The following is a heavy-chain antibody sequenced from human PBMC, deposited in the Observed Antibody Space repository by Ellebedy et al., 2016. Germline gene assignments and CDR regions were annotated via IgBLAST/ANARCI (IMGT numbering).Heavy chain of an antibody. D-gene: IGHD4-17*01. CDR2: IYYSGST. V-gene: IGHV4-59*01. J-gene: IGHJ5*02. CDR1: GGSISSYY. Sequence: SETLSLXCAVSGGSISSYYWSWIRQPPGKGLEWIGYIYYSGSTNYNPSLKTRVTISVDTSKNQFSLKLSSVTAADTAVYYCARGIHDYGPWGQGTLVTVSS. CDR3: ARGIHDYGP.